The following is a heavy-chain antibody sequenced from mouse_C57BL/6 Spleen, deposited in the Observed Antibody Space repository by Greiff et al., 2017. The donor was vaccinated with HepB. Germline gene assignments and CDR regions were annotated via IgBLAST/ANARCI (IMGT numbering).Heavy chain of an antibody. CDR1: GFTFSSYA. Sequence: DVMLVESGEGLVKPGGSLKLSCAASGFTFSSYAMSWVRQTPEKRLEWVAYISSGGDYIYYADTVKGRFTISRDNARNTLYLQMSSLKSEDTAMYYCTRDRDGYYWFAYWGQGTLVTVSA. CDR2: ISSGGDYI. V-gene: IGHV5-9-1*02. J-gene: IGHJ3*01. D-gene: IGHD2-3*01. CDR3: TRDRDGYYWFAY.